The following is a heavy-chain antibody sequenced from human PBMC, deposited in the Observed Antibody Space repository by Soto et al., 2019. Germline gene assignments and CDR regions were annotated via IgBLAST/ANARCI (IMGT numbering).Heavy chain of an antibody. CDR3: ARGAPDLDTIGSFDY. Sequence: ASVXVSFKSSLYTFTNYYMHVLRQAPGQGLECMGVIHYSGATPTYAQKFQGRVTMARDTSTSTVYVELSSLTSEDTAVYYCARGAPDLDTIGSFDYWGQGTLVTVSS. CDR1: LYTFTNYY. J-gene: IGHJ4*02. CDR2: IHYSGATP. D-gene: IGHD3-3*01. V-gene: IGHV1-46*01.